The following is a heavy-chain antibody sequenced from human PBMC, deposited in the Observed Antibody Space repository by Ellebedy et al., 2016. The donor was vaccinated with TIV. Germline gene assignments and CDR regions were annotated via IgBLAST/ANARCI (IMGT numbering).Heavy chain of an antibody. D-gene: IGHD4-17*01. Sequence: GESLKISCAASGFAFSNYWLTWVRQAPGKGLEWVAVISFDDGSIKYYADSVKGRFTTSRDNAKNSLYLQMDSLRADDTAVYYCARAGDYNLLSPAGGYWGQGTLVTVSS. V-gene: IGHV3-30-3*01. J-gene: IGHJ4*02. CDR1: GFAFSNYW. CDR2: ISFDDGSIK. CDR3: ARAGDYNLLSPAGGY.